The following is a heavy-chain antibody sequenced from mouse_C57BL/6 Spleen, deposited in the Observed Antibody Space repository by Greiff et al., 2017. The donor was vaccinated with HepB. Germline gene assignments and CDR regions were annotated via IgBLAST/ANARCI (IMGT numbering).Heavy chain of an antibody. J-gene: IGHJ2*01. Sequence: VKLMESGAELARPGASVKLSCKASGYTFTSYGISWVKQRTGQGLEWIGEIYPRSGNTYYNEKFKGKATLTADKSSSTAYMELRSLTSEDSAVYFCARTDDYWGQGTTLTVSS. CDR2: IYPRSGNT. CDR1: GYTFTSYG. CDR3: ARTDDY. V-gene: IGHV1-81*01.